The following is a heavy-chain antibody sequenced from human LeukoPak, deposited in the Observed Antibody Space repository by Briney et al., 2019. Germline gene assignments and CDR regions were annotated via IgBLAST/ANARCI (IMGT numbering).Heavy chain of an antibody. CDR3: ARGAKNWNNNWFAP. Sequence: RAAVKVSCMASGYTFTGYYMHGVRQAPGQGVEGMGWINPNSGGTKYAQKFPGRVSMTRDTPTSTAYMELSTLRSDDTAVYYCARGAKNWNNNWFAPGGQGTLVTVSS. CDR2: INPNSGGT. CDR1: GYTFTGYY. J-gene: IGHJ5*02. D-gene: IGHD1/OR15-1a*01. V-gene: IGHV1-2*02.